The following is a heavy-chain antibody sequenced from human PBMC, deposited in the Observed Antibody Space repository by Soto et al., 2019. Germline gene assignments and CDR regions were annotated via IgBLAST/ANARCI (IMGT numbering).Heavy chain of an antibody. CDR3: AKYYYYDSSGYYYYYYGMDV. Sequence: GGSLRLSCAASGFTFSSYAMSWVRQAPGKGLEWVSAISGSGGSTYYADSVKGRFTISRDNSKNTLYLQMNSLRAEDTAVYYCAKYYYYDSSGYYYYYYGMDVWGQGTTVTVSS. CDR2: ISGSGGST. CDR1: GFTFSSYA. V-gene: IGHV3-23*01. J-gene: IGHJ6*02. D-gene: IGHD3-22*01.